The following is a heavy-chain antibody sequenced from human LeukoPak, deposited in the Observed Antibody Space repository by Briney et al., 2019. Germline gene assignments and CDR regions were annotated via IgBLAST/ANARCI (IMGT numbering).Heavy chain of an antibody. CDR1: GDSISSSNW. J-gene: IGHJ4*02. D-gene: IGHD4-17*01. CDR2: IYHSGIT. CDR3: ARNGDRHIDY. Sequence: SGTLSLTCDVSGDSISSSNWWSWVRQPPGKGLEWIGEIYHSGITNYNPSLKSRVTISVDKSKTQFSLNLSSMTAADTAVYYCARNGDRHIDYWGQGTLVTVSS. V-gene: IGHV4-4*02.